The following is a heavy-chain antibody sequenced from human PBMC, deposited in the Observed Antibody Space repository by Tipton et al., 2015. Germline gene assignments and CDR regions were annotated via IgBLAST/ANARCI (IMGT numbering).Heavy chain of an antibody. Sequence: SLRLSCAASGFIFSHYWMTWIRQAPGKGLEWVANINQNGSGTYYVDSLKGRFTISRDNAKNSLYLQMNSLRAEDTAVYYCARELNWGQGTLVTVSS. V-gene: IGHV3-7*01. D-gene: IGHD3-16*01. CDR1: GFIFSHYW. CDR3: ARELN. CDR2: INQNGSGT. J-gene: IGHJ4*02.